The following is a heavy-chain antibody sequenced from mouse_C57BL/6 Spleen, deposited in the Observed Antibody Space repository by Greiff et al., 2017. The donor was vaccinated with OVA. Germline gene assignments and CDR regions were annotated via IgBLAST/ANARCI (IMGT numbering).Heavy chain of an antibody. D-gene: IGHD2-4*01. V-gene: IGHV1-15*01. J-gene: IGHJ2*01. CDR2: IDPETGGT. CDR1: GYTFTDYE. CDR3: TREDYDWIDY. Sequence: QVQLQQSGAELVRPGASVTLSCKASGYTFTDYEMHWVKQTPVHGLEWIGAIDPETGGTAYNQKFKGKAILTADKSSSTAYMELRSLTSEDSAVYYCTREDYDWIDYWGKGTTLTVSS.